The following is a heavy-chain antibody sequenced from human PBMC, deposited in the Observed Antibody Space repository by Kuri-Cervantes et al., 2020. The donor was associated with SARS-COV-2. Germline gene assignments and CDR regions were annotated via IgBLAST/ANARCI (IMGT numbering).Heavy chain of an antibody. V-gene: IGHV3-23*01. D-gene: IGHD2-2*02. CDR3: ANLWADCCFTS. J-gene: IGHJ4*02. Sequence: GGSLRLSCAASGFTFSSYAMSWVRQAPGKGLEWVSAISGSGGSTYYADSVKGRFTISRDNSKNTLSLQMSSLSAEDTAVYYCANLWADCCFTSWGQGTLVTVSS. CDR2: ISGSGGST. CDR1: GFTFSSYA.